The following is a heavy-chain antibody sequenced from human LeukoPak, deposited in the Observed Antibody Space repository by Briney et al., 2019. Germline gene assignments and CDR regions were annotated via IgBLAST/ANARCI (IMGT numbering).Heavy chain of an antibody. CDR3: TTDLTVTTPFDY. V-gene: IGHV3-33*01. D-gene: IGHD4-17*01. J-gene: IGHJ4*02. CDR2: IWYDGSNK. CDR1: GFTFSSYG. Sequence: GGSLRLSCAASGFTFSSYGMHWVRQAPGKGLEWVAVIWYDGSNKYYADSVKGRFTISRDNSKNTLYLQMNSLKTEDTAVYYCTTDLTVTTPFDYWGQGTLVTVSS.